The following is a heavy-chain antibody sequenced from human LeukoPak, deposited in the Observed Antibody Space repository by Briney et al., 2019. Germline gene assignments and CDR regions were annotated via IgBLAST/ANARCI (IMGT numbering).Heavy chain of an antibody. CDR1: GYTFTSYY. V-gene: IGHV1-46*01. CDR2: INPSGGST. CDR3: ARGTFPRGYSYGYGDY. D-gene: IGHD5-18*01. Sequence: ASVKVSCKASGYTFTSYYMHWVRQAPGQGLEWMGIINPSGGSTSYAQKFQGRVTMTRDVSTSTVYMELSSLRSEDTAVYYCARGTFPRGYSYGYGDYWGQGTLVTVSS. J-gene: IGHJ4*02.